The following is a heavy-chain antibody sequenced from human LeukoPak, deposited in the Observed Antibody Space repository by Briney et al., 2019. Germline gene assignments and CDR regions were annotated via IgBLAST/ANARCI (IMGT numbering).Heavy chain of an antibody. CDR3: ARESGSYYLDY. CDR1: GFTFSSYA. D-gene: IGHD1-26*01. J-gene: IGHJ4*02. Sequence: GGSLRLSCAASGFTFSSYAMHWVRQAPGKGLEWVAVMSHDGTNKYYVESVKGRFTISRDNSKNTLYLQMNSLRAEDTAVYYCARESGSYYLDYWGQGTLVTVSS. CDR2: MSHDGTNK. V-gene: IGHV3-30-3*01.